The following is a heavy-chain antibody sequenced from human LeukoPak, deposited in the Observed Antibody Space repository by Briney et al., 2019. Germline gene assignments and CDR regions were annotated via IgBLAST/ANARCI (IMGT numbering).Heavy chain of an antibody. J-gene: IGHJ4*02. CDR1: GGTFSSYA. CDR2: IIPIFGTA. Sequence: SVKVSCKASGGTFSSYAISWVRQAPGQGLEWMGGIIPIFGTANYAQKFQGRVTINADESTSTAYMELSSLRSEDTAVYYCAREPPYYYDSSGSPMGYWGQGTLVTVSS. V-gene: IGHV1-69*13. CDR3: AREPPYYYDSSGSPMGY. D-gene: IGHD3-22*01.